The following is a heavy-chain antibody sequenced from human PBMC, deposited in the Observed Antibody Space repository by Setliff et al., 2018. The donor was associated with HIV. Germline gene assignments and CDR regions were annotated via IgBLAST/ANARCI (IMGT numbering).Heavy chain of an antibody. CDR2: YYNGGT. J-gene: IGHJ3*02. CDR3: ARKEKGGAFDI. Sequence: PSETLSLTCTVSGASINSHYWNWVRQSPAKGLEWIGYYYNGGTSYNPSLQSRVTISVDTPKNQFSLHLNSVTAAGTAVYYCARKEKGGAFDIWGLGTLVTVS. V-gene: IGHV4-59*11. CDR1: GASINSHY.